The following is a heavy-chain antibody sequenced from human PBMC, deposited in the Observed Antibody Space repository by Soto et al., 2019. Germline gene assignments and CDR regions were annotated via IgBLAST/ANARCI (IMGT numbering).Heavy chain of an antibody. CDR1: GGSFSGYY. J-gene: IGHJ6*02. V-gene: IGHV4-34*01. CDR2: INHSGST. D-gene: IGHD2-2*03. CDR3: ARAGMDYYYGMDV. Sequence: SETLSLTCAVYGGSFSGYYWSWIRQPPGKGLEWIGEINHSGSTNYNPSLKSRVTISVDTSKNQFSLKLSSVTAADTAVYYCARAGMDYYYGMDVWGQGTTVTVSS.